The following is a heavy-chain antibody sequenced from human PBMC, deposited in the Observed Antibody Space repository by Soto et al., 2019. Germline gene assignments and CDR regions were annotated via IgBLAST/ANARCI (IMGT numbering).Heavy chain of an antibody. CDR3: ARRKDGSGSPIDY. J-gene: IGHJ4*02. Sequence: PSETLSLTCTVSGGSISSYYWSWIRQPPGKGLEWIGYIYYSGSTNYNPSLKSRVTISVDTSKNQFSLKLSSVTAADTAVYYCARRKDGSGSPIDYWGQGTLVTVSS. V-gene: IGHV4-59*08. CDR2: IYYSGST. D-gene: IGHD3-10*01. CDR1: GGSISSYY.